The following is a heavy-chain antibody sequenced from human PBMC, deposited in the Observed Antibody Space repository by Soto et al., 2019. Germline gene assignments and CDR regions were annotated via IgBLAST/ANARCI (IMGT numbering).Heavy chain of an antibody. V-gene: IGHV4-30-2*01. Sequence: QLQLQESGSGLVKPSQTLSLTCAVSGGSISSGDYSWSWIRQAPGKGLEWIGYMYHSGSTYYNPSLKSRVTISVDRSKNQLSLKLSSVTAADTAVYYCARGELGTTTVAFNIWGQGTMVTVSS. CDR2: MYHSGST. D-gene: IGHD1-7*01. J-gene: IGHJ3*02. CDR1: GGSISSGDYS. CDR3: ARGELGTTTVAFNI.